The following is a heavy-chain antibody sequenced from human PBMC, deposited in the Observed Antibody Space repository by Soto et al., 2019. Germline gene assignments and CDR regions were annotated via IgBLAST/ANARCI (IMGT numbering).Heavy chain of an antibody. Sequence: EVQLVESGGGLAQHGGSLRLSCAASGFTFSSDAMDWVSQAPGKGLEYVSGISSNGIGTYYASSVKGRFTISRDNSRDTVYLQMDSLRPEDMAVYYCARRARADYYYMDVWGKGTTVTVS. CDR3: ARRARADYYYMDV. CDR2: ISSNGIGT. J-gene: IGHJ6*03. V-gene: IGHV3-64*01. D-gene: IGHD6-6*01. CDR1: GFTFSSDA.